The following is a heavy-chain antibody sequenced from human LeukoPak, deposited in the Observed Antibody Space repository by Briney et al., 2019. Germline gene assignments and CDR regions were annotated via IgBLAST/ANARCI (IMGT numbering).Heavy chain of an antibody. CDR1: GYTFTSYA. CDR2: INAGNGNT. V-gene: IGHV1-3*01. Sequence: AAVTVSCKASGYTFTSYAMHWVRQAPGQRLEWMGWINAGNGNTKYSQKFQGRVTITRDTSASTAYMELSSLRSEDTDVYYCAREGNTYFDYWGQGTPVTVSS. CDR3: AREGNTYFDY. J-gene: IGHJ4*02.